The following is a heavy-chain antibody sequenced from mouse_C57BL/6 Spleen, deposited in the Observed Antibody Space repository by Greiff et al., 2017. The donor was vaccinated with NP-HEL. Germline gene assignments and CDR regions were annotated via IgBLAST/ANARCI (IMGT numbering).Heavy chain of an antibody. D-gene: IGHD1-1*01. V-gene: IGHV1-52*01. J-gene: IGHJ1*03. Sequence: QVQLQQPGAELVRPGSSVKLSCKASGYTFTSYWMHWVKQRPIQGLEWIGNINPSDSETHYNQKFKDKATLTVDKSSSTAYMQLSSLTSEDSAVXYCARGDYYGSSLSYWYFDVWGTGTTVTVSS. CDR3: ARGDYYGSSLSYWYFDV. CDR2: INPSDSET. CDR1: GYTFTSYW.